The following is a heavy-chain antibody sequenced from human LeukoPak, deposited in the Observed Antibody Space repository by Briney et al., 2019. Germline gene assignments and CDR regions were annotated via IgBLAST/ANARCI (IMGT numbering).Heavy chain of an antibody. J-gene: IGHJ6*03. CDR2: IIPMFRST. Sequence: ASVKVSCKASGDIFNSYSVSWVRQAPGQGLEWMGGIIPMFRSTNYAQKFEGRVTITTDQSTTTVYMELTSLTSEDTAVYYCGRVGRSRGALPNFYYYMDAWGKGTTVTVSS. CDR3: GRVGRSRGALPNFYYYMDA. D-gene: IGHD1-26*01. CDR1: GDIFNSYS. V-gene: IGHV1-69*05.